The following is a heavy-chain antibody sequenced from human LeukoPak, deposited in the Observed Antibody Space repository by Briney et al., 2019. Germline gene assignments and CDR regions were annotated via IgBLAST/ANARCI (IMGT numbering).Heavy chain of an antibody. CDR3: ARGLPGIAAAGLSYYYYMDV. D-gene: IGHD6-13*01. J-gene: IGHJ6*03. CDR2: ISSSNSYI. V-gene: IGHV3-21*01. CDR1: GFTFSSYS. Sequence: GGSLRLSCAASGFTFSSYSMNWVRQAPGKGLEWVSSISSSNSYIYYADSVKGRFTISRDNAKNSLYLQMNSLRAEDTAVYYCARGLPGIAAAGLSYYYYMDVWGKGTTVTVSS.